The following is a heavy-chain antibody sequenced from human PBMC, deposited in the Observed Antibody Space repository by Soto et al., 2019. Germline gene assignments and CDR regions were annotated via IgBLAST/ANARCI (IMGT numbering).Heavy chain of an antibody. Sequence: SGPTLVNPTQTLTLTCTFSGFSLSTSGVGVGWIRQPPGKALKWLALFYWDDDKRYCPSLKSRLTIPKDTSKNQVVLTLTNMDPVDTATFYFAHSPILRAQGPGYVDAFDIWGQGTMVTVSS. CDR2: FYWDDDK. CDR3: AHSPILRAQGPGYVDAFDI. D-gene: IGHD5-18*01. V-gene: IGHV2-5*02. J-gene: IGHJ3*02. CDR1: GFSLSTSGVG.